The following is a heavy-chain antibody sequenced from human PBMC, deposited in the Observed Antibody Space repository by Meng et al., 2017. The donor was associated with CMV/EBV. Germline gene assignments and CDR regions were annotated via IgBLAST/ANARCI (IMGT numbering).Heavy chain of an antibody. J-gene: IGHJ4*02. CDR3: ARVMGTIFGVVKNYFDY. CDR2: IKQDGSEK. CDR1: GFTFSSYW. D-gene: IGHD3-3*01. V-gene: IGHV3-7*01. Sequence: GESLKISCAASGFTFSSYWMSWVRQAPGKGLEWVANIKQDGSEKYYVDSVKGRFTISRDNAKNSLYLQMNSLRAEDTAVYYCARVMGTIFGVVKNYFDYWGQGTLVTVSS.